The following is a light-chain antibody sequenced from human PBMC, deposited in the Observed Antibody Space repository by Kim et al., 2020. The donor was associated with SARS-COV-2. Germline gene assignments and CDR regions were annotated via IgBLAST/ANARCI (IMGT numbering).Light chain of an antibody. CDR1: QSVLHGANNKNN. CDR3: QQYYAIPWT. V-gene: IGKV4-1*01. Sequence: DIVMTQSPDSLAGSLGEGATITCKSSQSVLHGANNKNNLAWYQQKPGQPPKLLIYWASTRESGVPDRISGSESGTDFTLTISSLQAEDVALYYCQQYYAIPWTFGQGTKVDIK. J-gene: IGKJ1*01. CDR2: WAS.